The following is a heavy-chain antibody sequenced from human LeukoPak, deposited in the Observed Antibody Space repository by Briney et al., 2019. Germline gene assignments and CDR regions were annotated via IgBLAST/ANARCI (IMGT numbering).Heavy chain of an antibody. V-gene: IGHV3-21*01. CDR3: ARRSHLKYSGYDQVYFDY. J-gene: IGHJ4*02. D-gene: IGHD5-12*01. Sequence: GGSLRLSCAASGFTFSSYSMNWVRQDPGKGLEWVSSISSSSSYIYYADSVKGRFTISRDNAKNSLYLQMNSLRAEDTAVYYCARRSHLKYSGYDQVYFDYWGQGTLVTVSS. CDR1: GFTFSSYS. CDR2: ISSSSSYI.